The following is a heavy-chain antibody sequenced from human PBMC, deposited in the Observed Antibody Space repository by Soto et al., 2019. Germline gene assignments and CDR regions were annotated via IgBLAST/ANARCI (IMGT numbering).Heavy chain of an antibody. CDR2: INAGNGNT. CDR3: ARVGSYRTVDY. Sequence: QVQLVQSGAEVKKPGASVKVSCKASGYTFTSYAMHWVRQAPGQRLEWMGWINAGNGNTQYSQKFQGRVTITRDTSASTAYMELSSLRSEDTAVYYCARVGSYRTVDYWGQGTLVTVSS. J-gene: IGHJ4*02. D-gene: IGHD1-26*01. CDR1: GYTFTSYA. V-gene: IGHV1-3*01.